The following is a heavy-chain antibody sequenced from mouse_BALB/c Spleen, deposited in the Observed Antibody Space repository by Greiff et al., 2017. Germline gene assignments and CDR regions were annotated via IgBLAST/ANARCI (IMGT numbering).Heavy chain of an antibody. D-gene: IGHD1-1*01. J-gene: IGHJ1*01. V-gene: IGHV5-9-4*01. Sequence: EVKLVESGGGLVKPGGSLKLSCAASGFTFSSYAMSWVRQSPEKRLEWVAEISSGGSYTYYPDTVTGRFTISRDNAKNTLYLEMSSLRSEDTAMYYCAREGYGSSYVKYFDVWGAGTTVTVSS. CDR3: AREGYGSSYVKYFDV. CDR2: ISSGGSYT. CDR1: GFTFSSYA.